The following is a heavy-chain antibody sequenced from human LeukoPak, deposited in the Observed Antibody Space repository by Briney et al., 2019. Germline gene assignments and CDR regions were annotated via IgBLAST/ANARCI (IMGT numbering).Heavy chain of an antibody. CDR3: ARSKAYSSGWYVSPVDY. CDR1: GYTLTSYY. D-gene: IGHD6-19*01. Sequence: ASVKVSCKASGYTLTSYYMHWVRQAPGQGLEWMGIINPSGGSTSYAQKFQGRVTITRDTSTSTVYMELSSLRSEDTAVYYCARSKAYSSGWYVSPVDYWGQGTLVTVSS. CDR2: INPSGGST. J-gene: IGHJ4*02. V-gene: IGHV1-46*01.